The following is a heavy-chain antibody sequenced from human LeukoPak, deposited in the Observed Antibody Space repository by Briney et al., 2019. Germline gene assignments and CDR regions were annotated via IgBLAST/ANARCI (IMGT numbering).Heavy chain of an antibody. CDR1: GFTFSSYS. J-gene: IGHJ6*02. D-gene: IGHD3-22*01. CDR3: ARDSDFDSSGYYPYYYYYYNMDV. CDR2: ISSSSSYI. V-gene: IGHV3-21*01. Sequence: GESLGLSCAASGFTFSSYSMNWVRQAPGKGLEWVSSISSSSSYIYYADSVKGRFTISRDNAKNSLFLQMNSLRAEDTAVYYCARDSDFDSSGYYPYYYYYYNMDVWGQGTPVTVSS.